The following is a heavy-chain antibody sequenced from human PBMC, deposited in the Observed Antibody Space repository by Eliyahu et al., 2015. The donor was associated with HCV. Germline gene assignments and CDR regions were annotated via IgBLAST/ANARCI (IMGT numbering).Heavy chain of an antibody. CDR2: IVGSGDRT. CDR3: AKVAGGGGYYSELNPIDS. V-gene: IGHV3-23*01. D-gene: IGHD2-21*02. J-gene: IGHJ4*02. Sequence: EVQLLESGGGLVQPGESLRLSCAASGFXFTKYXMTWVRQAPDKGXGWVATIVGSGDRTFYTDPVKGRFSISRDGSQNTVYLQMSSLRRDDTAVYYCAKVAGGGGYYSELNPIDSWGQGTLVTVSS. CDR1: GFXFTKYX.